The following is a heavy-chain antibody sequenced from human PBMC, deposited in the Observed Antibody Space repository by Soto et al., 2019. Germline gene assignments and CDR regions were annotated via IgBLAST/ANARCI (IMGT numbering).Heavy chain of an antibody. CDR3: ARQVGHCINGICPENWFDP. D-gene: IGHD2-8*01. J-gene: IGHJ5*02. V-gene: IGHV4-31*03. CDR1: GDSISTSGYY. Sequence: QVQLQESGPGLVKPSQTLTLTCTVSGDSISTSGYYWSWIRQLPGKGLEWIGYIYYRGSTYYNPSLKSRASMSGDTSKNHFSLKLRSVTAADTAVYYCARQVGHCINGICPENWFDPWGQGTLVTVSS. CDR2: IYYRGST.